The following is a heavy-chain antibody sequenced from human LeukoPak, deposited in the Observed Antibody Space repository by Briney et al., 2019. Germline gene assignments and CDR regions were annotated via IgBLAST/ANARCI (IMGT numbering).Heavy chain of an antibody. CDR1: GFTFSSYG. D-gene: IGHD6-19*01. CDR2: ISFDGSRK. V-gene: IGHV3-30*18. J-gene: IGHJ4*02. CDR3: AKISSGWYGPLDY. Sequence: GGSLRLSCTASGFTFSSYGMHWVRQAPGKGLEWVAVISFDGSRKYYADSVKGRFTISRDKSKNTLYLQVNSLRAEDTAVYYCAKISSGWYGPLDYWGQGTLVTVSS.